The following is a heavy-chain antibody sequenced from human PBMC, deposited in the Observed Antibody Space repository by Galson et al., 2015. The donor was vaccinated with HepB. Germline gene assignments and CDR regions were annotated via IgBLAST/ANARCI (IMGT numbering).Heavy chain of an antibody. J-gene: IGHJ6*03. CDR1: GFTFSNYA. CDR3: AKALLAGYYYYYMDV. CDR2: ISGSGGST. Sequence: SLRLSCAASGFTFSNYAMSWVRQAPGKGLEWVSAISGSGGSTYYADSVKGRFTISRDNSKNTLYPQMNSLRAEDTAVYYCAKALLAGYYYYYMDVWGKGTTVTVSS. V-gene: IGHV3-23*01.